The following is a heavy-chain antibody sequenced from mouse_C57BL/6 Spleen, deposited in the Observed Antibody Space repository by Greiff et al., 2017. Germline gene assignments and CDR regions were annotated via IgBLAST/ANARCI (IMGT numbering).Heavy chain of an antibody. Sequence: EVQLQQSGPELVKPGASVKISCKASGYTFTDYYMNWVKQSHGKSLEWIGDINPNNGGTSYNQKFKGKATLTVDKSSSTAYMELRSLTSEDSAVYYCARFYPGFAYWGQGTLVTVSA. J-gene: IGHJ3*01. V-gene: IGHV1-26*01. CDR3: ARFYPGFAY. D-gene: IGHD2-1*01. CDR2: INPNNGGT. CDR1: GYTFTDYY.